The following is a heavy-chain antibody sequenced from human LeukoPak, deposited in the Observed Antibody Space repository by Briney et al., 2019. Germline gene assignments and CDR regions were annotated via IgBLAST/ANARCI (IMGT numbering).Heavy chain of an antibody. CDR3: ARAMRWTSGPVELGWFDR. V-gene: IGHV4-59*01. CDR1: GDSFSDYY. CDR2: IYFRGST. D-gene: IGHD1-1*01. J-gene: IGHJ5*02. Sequence: SETLSLACSFSGDSFSDYYWTWLRRPPGGRLEWIGHIYFRGSTKYNPSLNNRVSISVDTSKNQVYLTLSSVTADDTAVYYCARAMRWTSGPVELGWFDRWGQGTLVIVSS.